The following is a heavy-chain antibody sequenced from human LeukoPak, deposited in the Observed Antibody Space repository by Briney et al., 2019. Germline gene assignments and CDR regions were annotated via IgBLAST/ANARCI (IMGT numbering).Heavy chain of an antibody. J-gene: IGHJ4*02. V-gene: IGHV4-39*01. CDR2: INYSGST. CDR1: GGSISRNSYY. D-gene: IGHD1-14*01. Sequence: PSETLSLTCSVSGGSISRNSYYWGWIRQPPGKGLEWIGSINYSGSTYYNPSLKSRVTVSLDTSKNQFSLKLSSVAAADTAVYYCARHPDLDYWDQGTLVTVSA. CDR3: ARHPDLDY.